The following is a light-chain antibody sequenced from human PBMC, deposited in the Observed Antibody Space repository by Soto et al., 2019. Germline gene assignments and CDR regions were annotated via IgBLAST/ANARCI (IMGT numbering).Light chain of an antibody. CDR2: KVS. J-gene: IGKJ2*01. CDR3: MQGTHWPPYT. Sequence: DVVMTQSPLSLPVTLGQPASISCRSSQSLAYSDGNTYLNWFQQRPGQSPRRLIYKVSNRDSGVPDRFTGCGSGTDFTLKISRVEAEDVGVYYCMQGTHWPPYTFGQGTKLEI. V-gene: IGKV2-30*01. CDR1: QSLAYSDGNTY.